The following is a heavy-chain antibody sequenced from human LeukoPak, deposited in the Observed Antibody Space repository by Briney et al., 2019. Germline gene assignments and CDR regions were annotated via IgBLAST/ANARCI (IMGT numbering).Heavy chain of an antibody. CDR3: ARGTSYNY. V-gene: IGHV3-21*05. CDR1: GFTFNMYG. Sequence: GGSLRLPCGPSGFTFNMYGMHWVRQARGRAVEGISYISISSSYIYYADSVKGRFDISRDNAKDSLYLQMNSLRGQDTAVYYCARGTSYNYWGQGTLVTVSS. D-gene: IGHD3-16*01. J-gene: IGHJ4*02. CDR2: ISISSSYI.